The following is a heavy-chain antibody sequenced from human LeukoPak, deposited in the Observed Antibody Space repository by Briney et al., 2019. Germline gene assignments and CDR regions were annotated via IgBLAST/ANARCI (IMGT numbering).Heavy chain of an antibody. CDR1: GYTFTGYY. D-gene: IGHD4-17*01. CDR2: INPNSGGT. Sequence: ASVKVSCKASGYTFTGYYMHWVRQAPGQGLEWMGWINPNSGGTNYAQKFQGRVTMTRDTSISTAYMELSRLRSEDTAVYYCARCDYGDRNWFDPWGQGTLVTVSS. J-gene: IGHJ5*02. V-gene: IGHV1-2*02. CDR3: ARCDYGDRNWFDP.